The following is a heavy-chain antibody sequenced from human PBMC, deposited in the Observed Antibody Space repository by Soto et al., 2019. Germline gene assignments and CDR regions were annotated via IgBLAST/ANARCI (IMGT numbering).Heavy chain of an antibody. CDR1: GFTFSSYA. Sequence: PGGSLRLSCAASGFTFSSYAMSWVRQAPGKGLEWVSTISGSGGSTYYADSVKGRFTISRDNSKNTLYLQMNSLRAEDTAVYYCAKDSSSGSHYYYYGMDVWGQGTTVTVSS. D-gene: IGHD3-10*01. J-gene: IGHJ6*02. V-gene: IGHV3-23*01. CDR3: AKDSSSGSHYYYYGMDV. CDR2: ISGSGGST.